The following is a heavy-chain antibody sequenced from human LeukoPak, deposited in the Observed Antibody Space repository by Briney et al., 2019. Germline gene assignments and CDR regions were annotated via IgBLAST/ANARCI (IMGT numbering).Heavy chain of an antibody. V-gene: IGHV3-21*03. CDR1: GFTFSSYE. D-gene: IGHD5-24*01. CDR3: TTVEMATIPSY. CDR2: ISSSSSYI. Sequence: PGGSLRLSCAAPGFTFSSYEMNWVRQAPGKGLEWVSSISSSSSYIYYADSVKGRFTISRDNAKNSLYLQMNILKTEDTAVYYCTTVEMATIPSYWGQGTLVTVSS. J-gene: IGHJ4*02.